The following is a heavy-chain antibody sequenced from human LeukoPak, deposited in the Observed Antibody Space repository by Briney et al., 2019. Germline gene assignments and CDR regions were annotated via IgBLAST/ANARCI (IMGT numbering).Heavy chain of an antibody. V-gene: IGHV3-13*01. Sequence: GGSLRLSCAASGLTFSSYDMHWVRQATGKGLERVSAIGTAGDTYYPGSVKGRFTISRENAKNSLYLQMNSLRAGDTAVYYCARGGSSSWGRPYNWFDPWGQGTLVTVSS. D-gene: IGHD6-13*01. CDR1: GLTFSSYD. CDR2: IGTAGDT. CDR3: ARGGSSSWGRPYNWFDP. J-gene: IGHJ5*02.